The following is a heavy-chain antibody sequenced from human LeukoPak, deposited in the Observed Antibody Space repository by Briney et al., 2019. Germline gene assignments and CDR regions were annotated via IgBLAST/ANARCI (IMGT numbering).Heavy chain of an antibody. J-gene: IGHJ4*02. CDR1: GGSISSYY. CDR2: IYYSGGT. Sequence: SETLSLTCTVSGGSISSYYWSWIRQPPGKGLEWIGYIYYSGGTNYNPSLKSRVTISVDTSKNQFSLKLSSVTAADTAVYYCARGSRSTWLVVDYWGQGTLVTVSS. V-gene: IGHV4-59*08. CDR3: ARGSRSTWLVVDY. D-gene: IGHD6-6*01.